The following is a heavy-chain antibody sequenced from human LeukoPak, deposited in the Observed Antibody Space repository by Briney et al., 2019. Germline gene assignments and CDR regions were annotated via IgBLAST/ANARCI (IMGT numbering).Heavy chain of an antibody. D-gene: IGHD2-15*01. Sequence: GGSLRLSCAASGFTFSSYGMHWVRQAPGKGLECVAVISYDGSNKYYADSVKGRFTISRDNSKNTLYLKMNSRRAEETAVYYFAKDKRGYCSGGNCYTNFQHWGQGTLVTVSS. CDR1: GFTFSSYG. CDR2: ISYDGSNK. V-gene: IGHV3-30*18. CDR3: AKDKRGYCSGGNCYTNFQH. J-gene: IGHJ1*01.